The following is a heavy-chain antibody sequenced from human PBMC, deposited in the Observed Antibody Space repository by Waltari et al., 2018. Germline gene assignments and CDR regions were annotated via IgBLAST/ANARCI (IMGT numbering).Heavy chain of an antibody. CDR2: INHSGST. CDR3: ARTHGRLWLGY. CDR1: GGSFSGYS. D-gene: IGHD3-10*01. Sequence: QVQLQQWGAGLLKPSETLSLTCAVYGGSFSGYSWCWIRQPPGKGLEWIGEINHSGSTNYNPSLKSRVTISVDTSKNQFSLKLSSVTAADTAVYYCARTHGRLWLGYWGQGTLVTVS. V-gene: IGHV4-34*01. J-gene: IGHJ4*02.